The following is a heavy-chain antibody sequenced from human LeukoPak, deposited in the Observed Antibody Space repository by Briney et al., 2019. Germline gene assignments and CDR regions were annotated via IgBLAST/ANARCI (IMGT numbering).Heavy chain of an antibody. D-gene: IGHD3-10*01. CDR2: ITSGSSYI. V-gene: IGHV3-21*01. J-gene: IGHJ4*02. Sequence: GGSLRLSCAASGFTFSSYNMNWVRQAPGQGLEWVSSITSGSSYIYYADSVKGRFTISRDNAKSSLYLQMNSLRAEDTAVYYCARGVGSGSYYTPPDYWGQGTLVTVSS. CDR1: GFTFSSYN. CDR3: ARGVGSGSYYTPPDY.